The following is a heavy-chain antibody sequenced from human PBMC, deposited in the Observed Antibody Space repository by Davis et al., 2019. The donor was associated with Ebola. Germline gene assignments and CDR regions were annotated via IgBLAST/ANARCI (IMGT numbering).Heavy chain of an antibody. CDR3: AELLIAVAAFDP. CDR2: IYYSGST. CDR1: GGSISSSSYY. D-gene: IGHD6-19*01. V-gene: IGHV4-61*01. J-gene: IGHJ5*02. Sequence: PSETLSLTCTVSGGSISSSSYYWSWIRQPPGKGLEWIGYIYYSGSTNYNPSLKSRVTISVDTSKNQFSLKLSSVTAADTAVYYCAELLIAVAAFDPWGQGTLVTVSS.